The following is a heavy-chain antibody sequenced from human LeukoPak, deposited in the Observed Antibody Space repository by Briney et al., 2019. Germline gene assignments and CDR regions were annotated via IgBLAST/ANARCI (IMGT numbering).Heavy chain of an antibody. CDR2: TSPDGTTT. V-gene: IGHV3-74*01. CDR3: ARGMTGAYRIMDV. CDR1: GFTFNTYW. J-gene: IGHJ6*02. Sequence: PGGSLSLSCVASGFTFNTYWMHWVRQGPDKGLVWVSLTSPDGTTTTYADSVDGRFTVSRDNAKNTLSLRMNSLRAEDAAVYYCARGMTGAYRIMDVWGQGTTGTVS. D-gene: IGHD3-16*01.